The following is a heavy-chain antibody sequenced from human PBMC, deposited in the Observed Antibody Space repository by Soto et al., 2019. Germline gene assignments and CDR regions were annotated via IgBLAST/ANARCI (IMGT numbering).Heavy chain of an antibody. CDR2: TYHRGST. V-gene: IGHV4-59*01. CDR3: ARIGGYHGPLDY. J-gene: IGHJ4*02. CDR1: GVSISSYF. D-gene: IGHD6-25*01. Sequence: SETLSLTCSVSGVSISSYFWSWIRQAPGRGLEWIGYTYHRGSTNYSPSLKSRVAISLDTSENQFSLKVNSVTAADTAVYYCARIGGYHGPLDYWGQGTPVTVSS.